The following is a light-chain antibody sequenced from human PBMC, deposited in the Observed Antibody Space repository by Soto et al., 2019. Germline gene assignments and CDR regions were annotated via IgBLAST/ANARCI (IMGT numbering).Light chain of an antibody. J-gene: IGKJ1*01. V-gene: IGKV3-20*01. CDR1: QCVSSSY. CDR3: QQYGSSRGT. CDR2: GAS. Sequence: EIVLTQSPGTLSLSPGERATLSCRASQCVSSSYLAWYQQKPGQAPRLLIYGASSRATGIPDRFSGSGSGTHFTLTISRLEPEDFAVYYCQQYGSSRGTFGQGNKVESK.